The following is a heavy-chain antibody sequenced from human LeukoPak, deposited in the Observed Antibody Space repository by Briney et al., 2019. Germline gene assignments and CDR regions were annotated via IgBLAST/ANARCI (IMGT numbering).Heavy chain of an antibody. Sequence: GGSLRPSCAASGFTFSSYAMSWVRQAPGKGLEWVSAISGSGGSTYYADSVKGRFTISRDNSKNTLYLQMNSLRAEDTAVYYCAKAGSIQLWSPYNWFDPWGQGTLVTVSS. J-gene: IGHJ5*02. CDR1: GFTFSSYA. CDR2: ISGSGGST. CDR3: AKAGSIQLWSPYNWFDP. V-gene: IGHV3-23*01. D-gene: IGHD5-18*01.